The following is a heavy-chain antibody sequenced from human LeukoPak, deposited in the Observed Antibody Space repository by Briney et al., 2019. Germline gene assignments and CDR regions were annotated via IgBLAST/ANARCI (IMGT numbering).Heavy chain of an antibody. D-gene: IGHD6-6*01. CDR3: AKDRGQLVPKYNWFDP. Sequence: GGSLRLSCAASGLTFSSYAMSWVRQAPGKGLEWVSGISGNGGGTYYADSVKGRFTISRDNSKNTLYLQMNSLRAEDTAVYYCAKDRGQLVPKYNWFDPWGQGTLVTVSS. CDR1: GLTFSSYA. J-gene: IGHJ5*02. V-gene: IGHV3-23*01. CDR2: ISGNGGGT.